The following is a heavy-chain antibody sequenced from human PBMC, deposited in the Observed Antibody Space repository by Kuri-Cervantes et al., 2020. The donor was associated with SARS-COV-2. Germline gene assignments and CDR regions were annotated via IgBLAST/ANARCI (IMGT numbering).Heavy chain of an antibody. J-gene: IGHJ4*02. CDR1: GGSFIGYQ. CDR2: VNDSGAT. V-gene: IGHV4-34*01. CDR3: ARGVPGY. D-gene: IGHD6-6*01. Sequence: GSLRLSCAVYGGSFIGYQWSWIRQTQGMGLEWIGQVNDSGATKYNPSLKSRVIVSMDKSKNQFSLKLSSVTAADTAVYYCARGVPGYWGQGSLVTVSS.